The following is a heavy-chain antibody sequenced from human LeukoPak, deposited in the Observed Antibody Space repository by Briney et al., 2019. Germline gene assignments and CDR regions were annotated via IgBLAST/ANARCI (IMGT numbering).Heavy chain of an antibody. V-gene: IGHV3-21*01. Sequence: GGSLRLSCAASGFTFSSYRMNWVRQAPGKGLEWVSSISSSRSYIYYADSVKGRFTISRDNAKNSLYLQMNSLRAEDTAVYYCARDPSYDGSGPYFDYWGQGTLVTVSS. CDR2: ISSSRSYI. J-gene: IGHJ4*02. CDR1: GFTFSSYR. CDR3: ARDPSYDGSGPYFDY. D-gene: IGHD3-22*01.